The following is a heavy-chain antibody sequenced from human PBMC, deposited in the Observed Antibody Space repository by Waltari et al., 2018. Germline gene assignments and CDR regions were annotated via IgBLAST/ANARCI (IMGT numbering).Heavy chain of an antibody. CDR2: VKSKSDGVTR. V-gene: IGHV3-15*01. Sequence: EVQLVESGGGLVKPGGSLRLSCAASGFTFSNAWMSWVRQAPGKGLDWVGRVKSKSDGVTRDYSAPVKGRFTISRDDSENTLYLQMNSLKTEDTAVYYCTTLFGDFWSGYFFDFWGQGTLVTVSS. J-gene: IGHJ4*02. CDR3: TTLFGDFWSGYFFDF. CDR1: GFTFSNAW. D-gene: IGHD3-3*01.